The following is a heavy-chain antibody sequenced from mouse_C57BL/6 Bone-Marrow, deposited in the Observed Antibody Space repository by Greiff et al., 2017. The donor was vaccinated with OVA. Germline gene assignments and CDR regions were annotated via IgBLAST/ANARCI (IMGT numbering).Heavy chain of an antibody. Sequence: EVKVVESGGGLVQPGGSLSLSCAASGFTFTDYYMSWVRQPPGKALEWLGFIRNKANGYTTEYSASVKGRFTISRDNSQSILYLQMNALRAEDSATNYCARYRLNWSHWYFDVWGTGTTVTVSS. J-gene: IGHJ1*03. V-gene: IGHV7-3*01. D-gene: IGHD4-1*01. CDR3: ARYRLNWSHWYFDV. CDR2: IRNKANGYTT. CDR1: GFTFTDYY.